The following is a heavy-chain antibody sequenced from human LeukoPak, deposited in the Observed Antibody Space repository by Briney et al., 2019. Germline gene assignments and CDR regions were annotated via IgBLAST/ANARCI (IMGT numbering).Heavy chain of an antibody. D-gene: IGHD2-8*01. CDR3: AKDDLRCTNGVCYTGDYYYYYYMDV. CDR2: INHSGST. J-gene: IGHJ6*03. Sequence: SETLSLTGAVYGGSFSGYYWSWIRQPPGKGLEWIGEINHSGSTNYNPSLKSRVTISVDTSKNQFSLKLSSVTAADTDVYYCAKDDLRCTNGVCYTGDYYYYYYMDVWGKGTTVTVSS. CDR1: GGSFSGYY. V-gene: IGHV4-34*01.